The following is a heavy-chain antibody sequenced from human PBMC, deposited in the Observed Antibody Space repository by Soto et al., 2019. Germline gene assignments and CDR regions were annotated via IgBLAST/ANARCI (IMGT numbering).Heavy chain of an antibody. D-gene: IGHD1-26*01. CDR2: IIPILGIA. CDR3: AGDFSVGARNAFDI. CDR1: GGTFSSYT. J-gene: IGHJ3*02. V-gene: IGHV1-69*04. Sequence: QVQLVHSGAEVKKPGSSVKVSCKASGGTFSSYTISWLRQAPGQGLEWMGRIIPILGIANYAQKFQGRVTITADKSTSTAYMELSSLRSEDTAVYYCAGDFSVGARNAFDICGQGTMVTVSS.